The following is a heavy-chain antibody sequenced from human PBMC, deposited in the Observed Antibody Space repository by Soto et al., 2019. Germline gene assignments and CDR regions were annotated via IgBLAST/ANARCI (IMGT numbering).Heavy chain of an antibody. CDR3: ARGVKYSGTYHAAFDI. CDR1: GFTFSSYW. Sequence: PGGSLRLSCAASGFTFSSYWIHWVRQAPGKGLVWVSRINSDGSTTTYADSVKGRFTISRDNAKNTLFLQMNSLRAKDTAVYYCARGVKYSGTYHAAFDIWGQGTMVTVSS. CDR2: INSDGSTT. D-gene: IGHD1-26*01. J-gene: IGHJ3*02. V-gene: IGHV3-74*01.